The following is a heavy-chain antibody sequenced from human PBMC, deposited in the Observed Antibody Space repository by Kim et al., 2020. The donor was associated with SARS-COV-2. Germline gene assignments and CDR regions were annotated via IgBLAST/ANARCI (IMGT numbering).Heavy chain of an antibody. Sequence: ASVKVSCKASGYTFTNYGVNWVRQAPGQGLEWMGWINTNTENPTYGQGFTGRFVFSFDTSVSTAYLQISSLRSDDTAVYYCARLGVGYGQTDIWGNGTTVTVSS. D-gene: IGHD3-3*01. CDR1: GYTFTNYG. J-gene: IGHJ6*04. CDR3: ARLGVGYGQTDI. CDR2: INTNTENP. V-gene: IGHV7-4-1*02.